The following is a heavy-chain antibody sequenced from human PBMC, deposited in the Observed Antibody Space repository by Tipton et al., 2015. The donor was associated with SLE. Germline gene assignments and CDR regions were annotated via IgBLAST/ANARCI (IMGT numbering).Heavy chain of an antibody. Sequence: LRLSCTVSGGSISSYYWSWIRQPPGKGLEWIGYIYYSGSTNYNPSLKSRVTISVDTSKNQFSLKLSSVTAADTAVYYCARWAGPTVNFDYWGQGILVTVSS. CDR2: IYYSGST. CDR1: GGSISSYY. J-gene: IGHJ4*02. V-gene: IGHV4-59*01. CDR3: ARWAGPTVNFDY. D-gene: IGHD4-11*01.